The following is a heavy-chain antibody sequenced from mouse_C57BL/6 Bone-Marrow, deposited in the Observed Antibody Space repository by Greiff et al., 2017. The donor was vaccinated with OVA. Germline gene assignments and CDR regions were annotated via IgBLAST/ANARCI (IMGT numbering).Heavy chain of an antibody. Sequence: VKLMESGPGLVQPSQSLSITFTVSGFSLTSYGVHWVRQSPGKGLEWLGVIWSGGSTDYNAAFISRLSISKDNSKSQVFFKMNSLQADDTAIYYCARGDSNYDYWYFDVWGTGTTVTVSS. D-gene: IGHD2-5*01. V-gene: IGHV2-2*01. J-gene: IGHJ1*03. CDR1: GFSLTSYG. CDR2: IWSGGST. CDR3: ARGDSNYDYWYFDV.